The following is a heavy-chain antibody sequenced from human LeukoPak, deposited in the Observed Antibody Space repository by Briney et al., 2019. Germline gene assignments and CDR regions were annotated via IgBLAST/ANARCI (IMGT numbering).Heavy chain of an antibody. CDR3: AKDMGAAYYYYYGMDV. CDR2: ISWNSGSI. J-gene: IGHJ6*02. D-gene: IGHD1-26*01. V-gene: IGHV3-9*01. Sequence: GGSLRLSCAASGFTFDDYAMHWVRLAPGKGLEWVSGISWNSGSIGYADSVKGRFTISRDNAKNSLYLQMNSLRAEDTALYYCAKDMGAAYYYYYGMDVWGQGTTVTVSS. CDR1: GFTFDDYA.